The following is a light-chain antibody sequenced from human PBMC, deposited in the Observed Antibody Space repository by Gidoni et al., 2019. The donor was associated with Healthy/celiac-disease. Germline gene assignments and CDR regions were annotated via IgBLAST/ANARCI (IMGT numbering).Light chain of an antibody. CDR3: MQVLQPLT. Sequence: DMVLTKSPLSLPVTPGEPASISCRSSQTLLHSNVYNYLNWYLQKPGQSPQLLNYLGFKRASGAPDRISGSGAGTDSTLKSSRVEEEDGGVYYSMQVLQPLTFGGGTKVEIK. J-gene: IGKJ4*01. V-gene: IGKV2-28*01. CDR1: QTLLHSNVYNY. CDR2: LGF.